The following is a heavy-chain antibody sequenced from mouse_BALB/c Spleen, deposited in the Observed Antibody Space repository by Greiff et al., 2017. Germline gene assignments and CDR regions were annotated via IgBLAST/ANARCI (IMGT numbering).Heavy chain of an antibody. CDR1: GYTFTDYW. CDR3: ARKAEGYYAMDY. J-gene: IGHJ4*01. CDR2: IDTSDSYT. Sequence: QVQLQQPGAELVMPGASVKMSCKASGYTFTDYWMHWVKQRPGQGLEWIGAIDTSDSYTSYNQKFKGKATLTVDESSSTAYMQLSSLTSEDSAVYYCARKAEGYYAMDYWGQGTSVTVSS. V-gene: IGHV1-69*01.